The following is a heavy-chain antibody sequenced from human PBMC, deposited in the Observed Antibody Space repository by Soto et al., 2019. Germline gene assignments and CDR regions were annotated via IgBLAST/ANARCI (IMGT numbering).Heavy chain of an antibody. CDR1: GFTFSNAW. J-gene: IGHJ4*02. V-gene: IGHV3-15*07. D-gene: IGHD3-22*01. CDR3: LRQSTKYYYDDY. CDR2: IKSKTDGGTT. Sequence: GGSLRLSCAASGFTFSNAWMNWVRQAPGKGLEWVGRIKSKTDGGTTDYAAPVKGRFTISRDDSKNTLYLQMNSLKTEDTAVYYCLRQSTKYYYDDYWGQGTLVTVSS.